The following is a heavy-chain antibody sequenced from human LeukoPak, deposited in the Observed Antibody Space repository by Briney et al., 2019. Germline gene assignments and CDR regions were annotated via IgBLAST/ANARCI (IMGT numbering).Heavy chain of an antibody. CDR2: IKSKTDGGTT. D-gene: IGHD6-19*01. Sequence: PGGSLRLSCAASGFIFSNAWMSWVRQAPGKGLEWVARIKSKTDGGTTDYAAPVTGRFTISRDDSKSTLFLQMNGLKIEDTGVYHCITHRYSSVCYGYWGQGTLVTVSS. CDR1: GFIFSNAW. J-gene: IGHJ4*02. V-gene: IGHV3-15*01. CDR3: ITHRYSSVCYGY.